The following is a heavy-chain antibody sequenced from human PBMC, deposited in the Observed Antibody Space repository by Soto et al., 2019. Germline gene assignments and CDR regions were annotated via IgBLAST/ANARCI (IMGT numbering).Heavy chain of an antibody. Sequence: RASVKVSCKASGYTFSDSYIHWVRQAPGQGLEWMGWINPNSGGTNYAQKFQGRVTMTRDTSISTAYMELSRLRSDDTAVYYCARWGQYYDFWSGYYTGLVGHYYGMDVWGQGTTVTVSS. D-gene: IGHD3-3*01. CDR3: ARWGQYYDFWSGYYTGLVGHYYGMDV. V-gene: IGHV1-2*02. CDR1: GYTFSDSY. CDR2: INPNSGGT. J-gene: IGHJ6*02.